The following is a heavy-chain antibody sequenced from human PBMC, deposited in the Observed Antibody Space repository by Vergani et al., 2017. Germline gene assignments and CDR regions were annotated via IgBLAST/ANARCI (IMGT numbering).Heavy chain of an antibody. CDR1: GYTFTSYG. CDR2: ISAYNGNT. CDR3: ARREVGYCSSTSCYENDY. V-gene: IGHV1-18*01. Sequence: QVQLVQSGAEVKKPGASVKVSCKASGYTFTSYGISWVRQAPGQGLEWMGWISAYNGNTNYAQKLQGRVTMTTDTSTSTAYMELSSLRSEDTAVYYCARREVGYCSSTSCYENDYWGQGTLVTVSS. D-gene: IGHD2-2*01. J-gene: IGHJ4*02.